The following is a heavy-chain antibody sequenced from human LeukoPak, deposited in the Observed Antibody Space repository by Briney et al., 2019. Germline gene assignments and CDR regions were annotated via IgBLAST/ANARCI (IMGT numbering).Heavy chain of an antibody. J-gene: IGHJ5*01. D-gene: IGHD3-16*01. CDR1: GFTFSSYG. V-gene: IGHV3-30*02. CDR2: IRYDGSNK. Sequence: GGSLRLSCAASGFTFSSYGMHWVRQAPGKGLEWVAFIRYDGSNKYYADSVKGRFAISRDNSKNTLYLQMNSLRAADTAVYYCAKGYRNHLLILLDSWGQGTLVTVSS. CDR3: AKGYRNHLLILLDS.